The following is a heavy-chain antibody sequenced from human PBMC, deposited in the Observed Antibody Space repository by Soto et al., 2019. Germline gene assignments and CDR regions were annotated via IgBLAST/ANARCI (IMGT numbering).Heavy chain of an antibody. Sequence: ASVKVSCKASGYTFTTFGISWVRQAPGQGLEWMGWISTPNGNTKYAQKVQGRVTMSTDTTTSTAYMELSSLKSGDTAVYYCAREYCTSTSCYGVDYWGQGILVTVSS. J-gene: IGHJ4*02. CDR2: ISTPNGNT. CDR1: GYTFTTFG. V-gene: IGHV1-18*01. D-gene: IGHD2-2*01. CDR3: AREYCTSTSCYGVDY.